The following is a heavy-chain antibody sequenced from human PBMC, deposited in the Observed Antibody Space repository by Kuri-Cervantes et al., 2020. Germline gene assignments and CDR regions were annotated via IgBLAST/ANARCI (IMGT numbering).Heavy chain of an antibody. D-gene: IGHD6-19*01. CDR2: VHHIGST. CDR3: ARATEAVAGTRAPHRYFDY. Sequence: SETLSLTCNVSGGSMTSYYWSWIRQPPGKALEWIGYVHHIGSTKYNPSLNGRVTISIDTSKKQLSLKLNSMTAADTAVYFCARATEAVAGTRAPHRYFDYWGQGTLVTVSS. V-gene: IGHV4-59*01. CDR1: GGSMTSYY. J-gene: IGHJ4*02.